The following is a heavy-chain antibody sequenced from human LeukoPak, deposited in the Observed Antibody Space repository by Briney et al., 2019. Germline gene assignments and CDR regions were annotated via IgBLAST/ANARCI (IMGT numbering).Heavy chain of an antibody. CDR1: GFTFSSYA. V-gene: IGHV3-30*04. Sequence: GGSLRLSCAASGFTFSSYAMSWVRQAPGKGLEWVAVVSSDGSNKYYADSVKGRFTISRDNSKNTLSLQMDSLRTEDTAVYFCASGFGDVQYSFFYGMDLWGQGTTVTVSS. CDR3: ASGFGDVQYSFFYGMDL. D-gene: IGHD3-10*01. J-gene: IGHJ6*02. CDR2: VSSDGSNK.